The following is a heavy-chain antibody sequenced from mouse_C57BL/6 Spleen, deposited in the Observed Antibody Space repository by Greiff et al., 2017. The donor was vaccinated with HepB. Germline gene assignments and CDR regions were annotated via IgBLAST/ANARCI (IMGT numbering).Heavy chain of an antibody. D-gene: IGHD1-1*01. V-gene: IGHV1-7*01. J-gene: IGHJ1*03. CDR2: INPSSGYT. Sequence: QVTLKVSGAELAKPGASVKLSCKASGYTFTSYWMHWVKQRPGQGLEWIGYINPSSGYTKYNQKFKDKATLTADKSSSTAYMQLSSLTYEDSAVYYCARSITTVVENWYFDVWGTGTTVTVSS. CDR1: GYTFTSYW. CDR3: ARSITTVVENWYFDV.